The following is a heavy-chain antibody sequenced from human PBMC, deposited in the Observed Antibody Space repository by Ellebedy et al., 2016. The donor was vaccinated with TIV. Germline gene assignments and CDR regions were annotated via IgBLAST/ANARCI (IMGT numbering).Heavy chain of an antibody. Sequence: SETLSLTCTVSGGSVSRTSSYWGWIRQPPGKGLDWIGSIYYSGDTYYSPSLKSRVTISVDTSKNQFSLKLSSVTAADMAVYYCARGRSISMVRGGWFDPWGQGTLVTVSS. J-gene: IGHJ5*02. D-gene: IGHD3-10*01. CDR1: GGSVSRTSSY. CDR2: IYYSGDT. V-gene: IGHV4-39*07. CDR3: ARGRSISMVRGGWFDP.